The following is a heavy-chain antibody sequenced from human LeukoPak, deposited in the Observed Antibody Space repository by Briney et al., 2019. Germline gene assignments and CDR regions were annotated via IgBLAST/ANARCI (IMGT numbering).Heavy chain of an antibody. Sequence: SETLSLTCAVYGGSFSGYYWSWIRQPPGKGLEWIGEINHSGSTNYNPSLKSRVTISVDTSKNQFSLKLSSVTAADTAVYYCARDRASGYFDYWGQGTLVTVSS. D-gene: IGHD3-10*01. CDR2: INHSGST. V-gene: IGHV4-34*01. J-gene: IGHJ4*02. CDR1: GGSFSGYY. CDR3: ARDRASGYFDY.